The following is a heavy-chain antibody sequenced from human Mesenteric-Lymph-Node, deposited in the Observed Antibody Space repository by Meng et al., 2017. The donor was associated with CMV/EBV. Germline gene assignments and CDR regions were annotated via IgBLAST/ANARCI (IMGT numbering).Heavy chain of an antibody. Sequence: SVKVSCKASGGTFSSYAISWVRQAPGQGLEWMGGIIPILGIANYAQKFQGRVTITADKSTSTAYMELSSLRSEDTAVYYCARDLGGYCSGGSCYSWFDPWGQGTLVTVSS. D-gene: IGHD2-15*01. CDR3: ARDLGGYCSGGSCYSWFDP. CDR2: IIPILGIA. J-gene: IGHJ5*02. V-gene: IGHV1-69*10. CDR1: GGTFSSYA.